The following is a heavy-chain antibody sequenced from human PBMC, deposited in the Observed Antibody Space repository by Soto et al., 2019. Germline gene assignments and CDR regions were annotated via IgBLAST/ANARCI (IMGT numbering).Heavy chain of an antibody. D-gene: IGHD2-15*01. J-gene: IGHJ4*02. V-gene: IGHV1-3*01. Sequence: GQRLEWMGWINAGNGNTKYSQKFQGRVTITRDTSASTAYMELSSLRSEDTAVYYCARKLRRYEHIAVAYXXXGTL. CDR2: INAGNGNT. CDR3: ARKLRRYEHIAVAY.